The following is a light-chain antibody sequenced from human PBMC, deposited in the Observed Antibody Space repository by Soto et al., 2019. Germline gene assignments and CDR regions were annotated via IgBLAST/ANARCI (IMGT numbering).Light chain of an antibody. V-gene: IGLV2-14*03. Sequence: QSALTQPASVFGSPGQPIPISCTVTSSDVGGYNYVSWYQHHPGKAPKLMIFDVSNRPSGGSNRFSGSKSGNTASLTISGFLPEDEADYYCSSYTTSNTRQIVFGTGTKVTVL. CDR1: SSDVGGYNY. J-gene: IGLJ1*01. CDR3: SSYTTSNTRQIV. CDR2: DVS.